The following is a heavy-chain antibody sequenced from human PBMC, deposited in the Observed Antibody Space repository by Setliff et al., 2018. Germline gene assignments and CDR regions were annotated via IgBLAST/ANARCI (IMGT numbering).Heavy chain of an antibody. J-gene: IGHJ4*02. CDR2: ISHGVST. V-gene: IGHV4-30-4*01. CDR3: ARTHCTTTSCFYFHY. D-gene: IGHD2-2*01. Sequence: LSLTCTVSGASVTSFDYYWSWIRQPPGKGLEYIGHISHGVSTSYSPSLKSRLSISADTSKNQFSLKLTSVTAADTAVYYCARTHCTTTSCFYFHYWGQGTVVTSPQ. CDR1: GASVTSFDYY.